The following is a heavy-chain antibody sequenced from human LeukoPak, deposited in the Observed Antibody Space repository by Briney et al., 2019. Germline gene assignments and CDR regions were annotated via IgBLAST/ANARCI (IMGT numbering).Heavy chain of an antibody. V-gene: IGHV1-18*01. CDR3: ARVQQAAAGTNYYYYGMDV. CDR2: ISAYNGNT. Sequence: ASVKVSCKASGYTFTSYGISWVRQAPGQGLEWMGWISAYNGNTNYAQKLQGRDTMTTDTSTSTAYMELRSLRSDDTAVYYCARVQQAAAGTNYYYYGMDVWGQGTTVTVSS. CDR1: GYTFTSYG. D-gene: IGHD6-13*01. J-gene: IGHJ6*02.